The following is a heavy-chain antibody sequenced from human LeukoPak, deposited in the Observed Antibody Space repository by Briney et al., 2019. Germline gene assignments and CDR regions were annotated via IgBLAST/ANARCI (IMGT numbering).Heavy chain of an antibody. CDR3: ARDGLYSSGWLEYNWFDP. J-gene: IGHJ5*02. Sequence: GGSLRFSCAASGFTFSDYYMSWIRQAPGKGLEWVSYISSSGSTIYYADSVKGRFTISRDNAKNSLYLQMNSLRAEDTAVYYCARDGLYSSGWLEYNWFDPWGQGTLVTVSS. V-gene: IGHV3-11*01. CDR1: GFTFSDYY. CDR2: ISSSGSTI. D-gene: IGHD6-19*01.